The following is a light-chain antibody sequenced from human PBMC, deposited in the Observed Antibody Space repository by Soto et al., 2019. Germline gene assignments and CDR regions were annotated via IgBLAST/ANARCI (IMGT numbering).Light chain of an antibody. J-gene: IGLJ2*01. CDR3: SSYTSSSTLV. V-gene: IGLV2-14*03. CDR2: DVS. CDR1: SSDVGGYNY. Sequence: QSVLTQPASVSGSPGQSITISCTGTSSDVGGYNYVSWYQQHPGKAPKLIIYDVSNRPSGVSNRFSGSKSGNTASLTISGLQAEDEGHYYCSSYTSSSTLVFGGGTKLTVL.